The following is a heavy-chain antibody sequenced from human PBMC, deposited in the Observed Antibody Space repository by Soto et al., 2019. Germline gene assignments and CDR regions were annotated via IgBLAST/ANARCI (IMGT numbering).Heavy chain of an antibody. CDR2: IIPIFGSP. D-gene: IGHD4-4*01. J-gene: IGHJ6*02. V-gene: IGHV1-69*01. Sequence: QVQLVQAGAEVKKPVSSLRVACKASGCTLRSHAINWVRQAPGPGLEWMGGIIPIFGSPNYSQKFKGRVTITAYESSITAYMELSSRRAEDTAVYYCAGTVEIPYLHGMDVWGQWTTVTVSS. CDR3: AGTVEIPYLHGMDV. CDR1: GCTLRSHA.